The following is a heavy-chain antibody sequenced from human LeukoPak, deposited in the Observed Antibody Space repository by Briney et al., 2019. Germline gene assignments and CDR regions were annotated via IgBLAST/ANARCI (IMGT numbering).Heavy chain of an antibody. D-gene: IGHD3-22*01. V-gene: IGHV1-69*04. CDR2: IIPIFGIA. CDR1: GSTFSSYG. CDR3: ARASSHYYDSSGSPGGY. Sequence: ASVKVCCKASGSTFSSYGISWVGQAPGQGLEWMGRIIPIFGIANYAQKFQGRVTITADKSTSTAYMELSSLRSEDTAVYYCARASSHYYDSSGSPGGYWGQGTLVTVSS. J-gene: IGHJ4*02.